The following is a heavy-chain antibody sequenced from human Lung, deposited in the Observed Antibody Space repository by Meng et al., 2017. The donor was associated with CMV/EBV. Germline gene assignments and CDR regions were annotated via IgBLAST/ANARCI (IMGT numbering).Heavy chain of an antibody. CDR3: AKGKQYSSSWQRYYYYGMDV. J-gene: IGHJ6*02. D-gene: IGHD6-13*01. CDR2: ISWDGGST. V-gene: IGHV3-43*01. Sequence: GGSLRLXCAASGFTIDVYTMHWVRQAPGKGLEWVSLISWDGGSTYYADSVKGRFTISRDNSKNSLYLQMNSLRTEDTALYYCAKGKQYSSSWQRYYYYGMDVWGQGTTVTVSS. CDR1: GFTIDVYT.